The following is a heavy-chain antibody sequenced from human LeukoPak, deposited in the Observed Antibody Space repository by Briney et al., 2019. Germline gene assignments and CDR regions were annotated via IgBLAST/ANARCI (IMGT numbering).Heavy chain of an antibody. J-gene: IGHJ4*02. V-gene: IGHV4-59*08. CDR2: IYYSGST. D-gene: IGHD5-24*01. CDR3: ARGARAGYNLEPFDY. Sequence: PSGTLSLTCTVSGGSMSSYYWGWIRQPPGKGLEWIGYIYYSGSTKYNPSLKSRVTISVDTSKNQFSLKLSSVTAADTAVYYCARGARAGYNLEPFDYWGQGTLVTVSS. CDR1: GGSMSSYY.